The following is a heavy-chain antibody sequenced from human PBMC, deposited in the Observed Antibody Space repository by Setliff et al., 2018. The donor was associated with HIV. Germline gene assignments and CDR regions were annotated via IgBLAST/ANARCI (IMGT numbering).Heavy chain of an antibody. D-gene: IGHD3-22*01. CDR3: ARDRTPYYYDSSGYYGYYFDD. CDR1: GGSISSHY. Sequence: SETLSLTCTVSGGSISSHYWSWIRQPPGKGLEWIGSIYYSGSTNYNPSLKSRVTISVDTSKNQFSLKLSSVTAADTAVYYCARDRTPYYYDSSGYYGYYFDDWGQGTLVTVSS. V-gene: IGHV4-59*11. CDR2: IYYSGST. J-gene: IGHJ4*02.